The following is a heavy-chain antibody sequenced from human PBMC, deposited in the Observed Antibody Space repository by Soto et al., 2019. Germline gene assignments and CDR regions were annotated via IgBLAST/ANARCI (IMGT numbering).Heavy chain of an antibody. Sequence: ASVKVSCKASGYTFTSYDINWVRQATGQGLEWMGWMNSNSGNTGYAQKFQGRVTMTRNTSISTAYMELSSLRSEDTAVYYCARGSKGSSWYAYWFDPRGQGTLVTVSS. D-gene: IGHD6-13*01. CDR2: MNSNSGNT. CDR3: ARGSKGSSWYAYWFDP. J-gene: IGHJ5*02. CDR1: GYTFTSYD. V-gene: IGHV1-8*01.